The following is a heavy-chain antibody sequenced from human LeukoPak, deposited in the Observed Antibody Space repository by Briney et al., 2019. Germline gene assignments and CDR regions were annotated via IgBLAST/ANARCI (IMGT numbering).Heavy chain of an antibody. J-gene: IGHJ6*02. V-gene: IGHV1-69*04. Sequence: SVKVSCKASGGTFSSYAISWVRQAPGQGLEWMGRIIPILGIANYAQKFQGRVTITADKSTSTAYMELSGLRSEDTAVYYCARDVTTVTTYPNYYYYGMDVWGQGTTVTASS. D-gene: IGHD4-11*01. CDR1: GGTFSSYA. CDR2: IIPILGIA. CDR3: ARDVTTVTTYPNYYYYGMDV.